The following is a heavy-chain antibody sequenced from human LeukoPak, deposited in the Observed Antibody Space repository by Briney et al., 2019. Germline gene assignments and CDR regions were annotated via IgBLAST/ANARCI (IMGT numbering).Heavy chain of an antibody. CDR2: ISGSGGST. CDR3: ARSHCGSISCYERGWFDP. J-gene: IGHJ5*02. Sequence: GGSLRLSCAASGFTFSSYAMSWVRQAPGKGLEWVSAISGSGGSTYYADSVKGRFTISRDNSKNTLYLQMNSLRAEDTAVYYCARSHCGSISCYERGWFDPWGQGTLVTVSS. V-gene: IGHV3-23*01. D-gene: IGHD2-2*01. CDR1: GFTFSSYA.